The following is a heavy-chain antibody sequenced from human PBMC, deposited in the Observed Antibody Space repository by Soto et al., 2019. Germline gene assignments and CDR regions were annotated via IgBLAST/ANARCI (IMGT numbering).Heavy chain of an antibody. J-gene: IGHJ6*02. CDR2: INHSGST. D-gene: IGHD3-3*01. Sequence: TLSLTCAVYGGSFSGYYWSWIRQPPGKGLEWIGEINHSGSTNYNPSLKSRVTISVDTSKNQFSLKLSSVTAADTAVYYCARAARVIFGSYYYYGMDVWGQGTTVTVSS. CDR1: GGSFSGYY. CDR3: ARAARVIFGSYYYYGMDV. V-gene: IGHV4-34*01.